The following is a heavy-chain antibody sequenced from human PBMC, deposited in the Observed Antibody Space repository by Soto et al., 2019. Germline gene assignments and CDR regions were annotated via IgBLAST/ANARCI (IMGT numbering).Heavy chain of an antibody. D-gene: IGHD6-13*01. J-gene: IGHJ5*02. V-gene: IGHV3-48*03. CDR2: ISHTDRLT. CDR1: GFTFSYYE. Sequence: EVQLAESGGDLVQPGGSLRLSCVGSGFTFSYYEMNWVRHAPGKGLERVAFISHTDRLTHYPDSVKGRFTISRDNAKNSLYLHMTSLRVEDTAVYYCASDTGRASADLWGQGTLVTVSS. CDR3: ASDTGRASADL.